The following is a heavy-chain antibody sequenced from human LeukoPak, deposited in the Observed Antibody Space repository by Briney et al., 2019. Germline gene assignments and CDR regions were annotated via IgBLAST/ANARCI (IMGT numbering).Heavy chain of an antibody. CDR2: ISSSGSTI. CDR3: ARDLGSGSDWFDP. Sequence: GGSLRLSCAASGFTFSSYGMHWVRQAPGKGLEWVSYISSSGSTIYYADSVKGRFTISRDNAKNSLYLQMNSLRAEDTAVYYCARDLGSGSDWFDPWGQGTLVTVSS. CDR1: GFTFSSYG. J-gene: IGHJ5*02. V-gene: IGHV3-48*04. D-gene: IGHD3-10*01.